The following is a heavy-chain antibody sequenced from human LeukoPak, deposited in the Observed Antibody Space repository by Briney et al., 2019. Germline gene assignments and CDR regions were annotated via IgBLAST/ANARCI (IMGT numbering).Heavy chain of an antibody. CDR2: ISSGSGDI. V-gene: IGHV3-21*01. CDR3: ARIQMATIKDYSSNGMDV. CDR1: GFTLTGYS. J-gene: IGHJ6*02. Sequence: GGSLRLSCAASGFTLTGYSMNWVRQAPGKGLEWVSSISSGSGDIYYADSVKGRFTISRDNAKNTLYLQMNSLRAEDTAVYYCARIQMATIKDYSSNGMDVWGQGTTVTVSS. D-gene: IGHD5-24*01.